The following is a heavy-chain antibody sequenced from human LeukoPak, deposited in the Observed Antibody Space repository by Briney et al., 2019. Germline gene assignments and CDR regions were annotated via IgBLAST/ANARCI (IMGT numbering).Heavy chain of an antibody. CDR3: AKAGDLDY. J-gene: IGHJ4*02. CDR1: GFTFSSYG. Sequence: GGSLRLSCAASGFTFSSYGMHWARQAPGKGLEWVAVISYDGSNKYYADSVKGRFTISRDNSKNTLYLQMNSLRAEDTAVYYCAKAGDLDYWGQGTLVTVSS. CDR2: ISYDGSNK. V-gene: IGHV3-30*18. D-gene: IGHD7-27*01.